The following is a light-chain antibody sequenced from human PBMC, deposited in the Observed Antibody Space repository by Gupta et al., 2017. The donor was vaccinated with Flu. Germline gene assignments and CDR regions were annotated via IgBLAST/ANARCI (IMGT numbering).Light chain of an antibody. CDR1: QSISSW. CDR3: QQYDSNSWT. Sequence: DIQMTQSPSTLYASVGDRVTISCRASQSISSWLAWYQQKPGKAPKLLIYKASSLESGVPSRFSGSGSGTEFTLTISSLQPDDFATYYCQQYDSNSWTFGQGTRVE. V-gene: IGKV1-5*03. CDR2: KAS. J-gene: IGKJ1*01.